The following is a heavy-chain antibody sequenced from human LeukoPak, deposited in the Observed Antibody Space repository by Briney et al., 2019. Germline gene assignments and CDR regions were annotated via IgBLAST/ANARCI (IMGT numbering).Heavy chain of an antibody. J-gene: IGHJ4*02. V-gene: IGHV3-15*01. CDR2: IKSKTDGGTT. CDR1: GFTFSNAW. CDR3: MDLGAEFDY. D-gene: IGHD3/OR15-3a*01. Sequence: GGSLRLSCAASGFTFSNAWMSGLRQAPGKGLDWVGRIKSKTDGGTTDYAAPVKGRFTISRDVSKNTLYLQMNSLKTEDTAVYYCMDLGAEFDYWGQGTLVTVSS.